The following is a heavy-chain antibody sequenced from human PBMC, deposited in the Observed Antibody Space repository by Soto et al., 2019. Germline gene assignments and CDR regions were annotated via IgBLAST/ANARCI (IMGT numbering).Heavy chain of an antibody. Sequence: SETLSLTCTVSGGSISSGGYYWSWIRQHPGKGLEWIGYIYYSGSTYYNPSLKSRVTISVDTSKNQFSLKLSSVTAADTGVYYCARGPRGYSYGHFDYWGQGTLVIVSS. J-gene: IGHJ4*02. V-gene: IGHV4-30-4*08. CDR3: ARGPRGYSYGHFDY. CDR1: GGSISSGGYY. CDR2: IYYSGST. D-gene: IGHD5-18*01.